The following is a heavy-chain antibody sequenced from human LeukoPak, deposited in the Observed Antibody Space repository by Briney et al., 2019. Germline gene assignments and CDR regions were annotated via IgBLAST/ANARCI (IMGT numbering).Heavy chain of an antibody. J-gene: IGHJ4*02. CDR2: IQSKADGGTT. D-gene: IGHD2-15*01. Sequence: GGSLRLSCAASGFTFSNAWMSWVRQAPGKGLEWVGRIQSKADGGTTDYAAPVKGRFTISRDGSKSTLYLQLNSLKTEDTAVYYCSSSAAVTLLFYWGRGTLVTVSS. CDR3: SSSAAVTLLFY. V-gene: IGHV3-15*01. CDR1: GFTFSNAW.